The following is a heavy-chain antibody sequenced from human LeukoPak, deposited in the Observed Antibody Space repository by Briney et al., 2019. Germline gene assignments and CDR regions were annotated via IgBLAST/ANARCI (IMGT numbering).Heavy chain of an antibody. V-gene: IGHV3-33*01. CDR3: ATETTVTAFDV. J-gene: IGHJ3*01. CDR2: IWHDGSNK. Sequence: GGSLRLSRAASGFTLSYYGMHWVRQAPGKGLEWMAVIWHDGSNKYYADSVKGRFTISRDNSKNTVYLQMNSLRAEDAAAYFCATETTVTAFDVWGHGTMVTVSS. CDR1: GFTLSYYG. D-gene: IGHD4-17*01.